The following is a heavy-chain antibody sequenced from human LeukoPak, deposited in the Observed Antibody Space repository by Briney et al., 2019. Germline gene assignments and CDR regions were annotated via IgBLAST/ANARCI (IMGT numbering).Heavy chain of an antibody. Sequence: ASVKVSCKASGYTFTSYAIHWVRQAPGQKLEWMGWINAGNGNTKYSQKFQGRVTITRDTSASTAYMELSSLRSEDTAVYYCAREGEGIDYYDSSGPLDYWGQGTQVTVSS. CDR1: GYTFTSYA. J-gene: IGHJ4*02. V-gene: IGHV1-3*01. D-gene: IGHD3-22*01. CDR2: INAGNGNT. CDR3: AREGEGIDYYDSSGPLDY.